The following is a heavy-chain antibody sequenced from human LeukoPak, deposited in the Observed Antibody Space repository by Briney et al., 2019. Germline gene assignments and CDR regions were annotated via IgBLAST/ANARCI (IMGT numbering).Heavy chain of an antibody. J-gene: IGHJ4*02. CDR1: GGSLNSGGYS. CDR3: AREIGGSGSFDY. Sequence: SETLSLTFAVSGGSLNSGGYSWSWIRQPPGKGLEGIGYIYHSGSTYYNPSLKSRVTISVDRSKNQFSLKLSSVTAADTAVYYCAREIGGSGSFDYWGQGTLVTVSS. CDR2: IYHSGST. V-gene: IGHV4-30-2*01. D-gene: IGHD3-10*01.